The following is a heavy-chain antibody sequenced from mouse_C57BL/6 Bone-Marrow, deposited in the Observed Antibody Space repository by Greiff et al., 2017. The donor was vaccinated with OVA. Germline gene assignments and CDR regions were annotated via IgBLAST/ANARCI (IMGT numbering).Heavy chain of an antibody. CDR2: INPSNGGT. D-gene: IGHD2-2*01. CDR1: GYTFTSYW. V-gene: IGHV1-53*01. Sequence: VQLQQPGTELVKPGASVKLSCKASGYTFTSYWMHWVKQRPGQGLEWIGNINPSNGGTNYNEKFKSKATMTVDKSSSTAYMQLSSLTSEDSAVYYCAREDGYDGGAWFAYWGQGTLVTVSA. J-gene: IGHJ3*01. CDR3: AREDGYDGGAWFAY.